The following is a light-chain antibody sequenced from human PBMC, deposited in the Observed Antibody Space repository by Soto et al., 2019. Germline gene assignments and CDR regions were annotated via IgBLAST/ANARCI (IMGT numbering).Light chain of an antibody. V-gene: IGKV3-20*01. J-gene: IGKJ1*01. CDR1: QIVDFD. CDR3: QQYGSSPRT. CDR2: GAS. Sequence: EIVLTQSPGTLSLSPGERASLYCRASQIVDFDLAWYQQKPGQAPRLLIYGASSRATGIPDRFSGSGSGTDFTLTISRLEPEDFAVYYCQQYGSSPRTFGQGTKVDIK.